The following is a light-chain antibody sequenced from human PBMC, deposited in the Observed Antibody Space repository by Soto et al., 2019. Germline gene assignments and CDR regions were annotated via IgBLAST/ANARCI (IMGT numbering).Light chain of an antibody. CDR1: SSNIGAGYD. CDR3: QSFDSSLSGSRV. V-gene: IGLV1-40*01. Sequence: QPVLTQSPSVSGAPGQRVTISCTGSSSNIGAGYDVHWYQQLPGTAPKLLMYGNSNRPSGVPDRFSGSKSGTSASLAITGLQAEDEADYYCQSFDSSLSGSRVFGAGTKLTVL. J-gene: IGLJ1*01. CDR2: GNS.